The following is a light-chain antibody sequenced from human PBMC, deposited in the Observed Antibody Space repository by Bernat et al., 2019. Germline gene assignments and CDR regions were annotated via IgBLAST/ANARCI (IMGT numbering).Light chain of an antibody. J-gene: IGKJ5*01. Sequence: IQLTQSPPFLSASVGDRVTITCRASQVIGTYLAWYQQKTGKAPKLLIYGASTLQTGVPSRFSGSGSGTELTLTISSLQPEDFATYYCQQLNSFPITFGQGTQLEIK. CDR1: QVIGTY. V-gene: IGKV1-9*01. CDR3: QQLNSFPIT. CDR2: GAS.